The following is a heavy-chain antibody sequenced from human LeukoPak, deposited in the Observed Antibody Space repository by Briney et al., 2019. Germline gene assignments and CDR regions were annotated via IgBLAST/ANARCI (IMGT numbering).Heavy chain of an antibody. CDR1: GFSFSYQW. J-gene: IGHJ4*02. CDR3: VRGTTFWRGVDY. V-gene: IGHV3-74*01. CDR2: ISPDGSST. Sequence: GGSLRLSGSASGFSFSYQWMHWVRHAPRKGLVWVSRISPDGSSTAYADSVKGRFTISRDNARNMLYLEMSSLRDEDSAVYFCVRGTTFWRGVDYWGQGTLVTVSS. D-gene: IGHD3-3*01.